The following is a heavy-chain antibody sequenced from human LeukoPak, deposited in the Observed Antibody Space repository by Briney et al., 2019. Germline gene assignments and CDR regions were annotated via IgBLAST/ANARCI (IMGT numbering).Heavy chain of an antibody. CDR3: ARLVEMATPDY. V-gene: IGHV5-51*01. CDR2: IYPGDSDT. D-gene: IGHD5-24*01. J-gene: IGHJ4*02. Sequence: GESLKISCKGSGYSFTDYWIGWVRQMPGKGLEWMGIIYPGDSDTRYSPSFEGQVTISADKSITTAFLQWSSLRASDTATYYCARLVEMATPDYWGQGTLVTVSS. CDR1: GYSFTDYW.